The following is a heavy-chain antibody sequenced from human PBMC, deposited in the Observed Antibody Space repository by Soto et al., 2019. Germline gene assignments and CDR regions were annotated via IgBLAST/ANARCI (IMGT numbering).Heavy chain of an antibody. V-gene: IGHV4-59*01. J-gene: IGHJ4*02. D-gene: IGHD2-2*01. CDR2: IYSSGST. CDR1: GGSISSYY. CDR3: ARGGVEPAAAGY. Sequence: QVQLQESGPGLVKPSETLSLTCTVSGGSISSYYWNWIRQPPGKGLEWIGYIYSSGSTNYNPSLKSRVTLXVXRSTNQFSLNLRSVTAADPAVYYCARGGVEPAAAGYWGQGTLVTVSS.